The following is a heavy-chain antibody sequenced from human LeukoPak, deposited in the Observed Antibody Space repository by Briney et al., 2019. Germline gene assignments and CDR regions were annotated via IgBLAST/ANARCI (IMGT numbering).Heavy chain of an antibody. V-gene: IGHV4-31*03. CDR2: IYYSGST. D-gene: IGHD3-22*01. J-gene: IGHJ6*03. CDR1: GGSIGSGGYY. Sequence: PSDTLSLTCTLSGGSIGSGGYYWSWIRQHPGKGLEWIGYIYYSGSTYYNPSLKSRVTISVDTSKNQFSLKLSSVTAADTAVYYCARDRYYYDSSGYLSYYMDVWGKGTTVTVSS. CDR3: ARDRYYYDSSGYLSYYMDV.